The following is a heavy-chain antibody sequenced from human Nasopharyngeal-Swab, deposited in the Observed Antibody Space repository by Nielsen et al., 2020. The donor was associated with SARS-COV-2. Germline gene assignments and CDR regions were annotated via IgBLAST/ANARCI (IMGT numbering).Heavy chain of an antibody. CDR1: GGSISSSSYY. J-gene: IGHJ4*02. D-gene: IGHD5-18*01. CDR3: ARIVDTAMHFDY. CDR2: IYYSGST. Sequence: SETLSLTCTVSGGSISSSSYYWGWIRQPPGKGLEWIGSIYYSGSTYYNPSLKSRVTISVDTSKNQFSLNLRSVTAADTAVYYCARIVDTAMHFDYWGQGTLVTVSS. V-gene: IGHV4-39*07.